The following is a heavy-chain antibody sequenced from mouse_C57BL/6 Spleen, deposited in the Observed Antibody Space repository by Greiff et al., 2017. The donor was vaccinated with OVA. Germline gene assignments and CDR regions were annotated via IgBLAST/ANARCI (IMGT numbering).Heavy chain of an antibody. J-gene: IGHJ3*01. CDR2: IDPSDSYT. Sequence: QVQLQQPGAELVMPGASVKLSCKASGYTFTSYWMHWVKQRPGQGLEWIGEIDPSDSYTNYNQKFKGKSTLTVDTSSSTAYMQLSSLTSEDSAVYYCAREQLRLRGAYWGQGTLVTVSA. CDR1: GYTFTSYW. D-gene: IGHD3-2*02. CDR3: AREQLRLRGAY. V-gene: IGHV1-69*01.